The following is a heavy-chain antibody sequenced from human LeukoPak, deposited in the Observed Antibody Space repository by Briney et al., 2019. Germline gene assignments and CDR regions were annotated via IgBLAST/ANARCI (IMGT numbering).Heavy chain of an antibody. CDR3: ATAVLRFLEWPLDY. J-gene: IGHJ4*02. Sequence: ASVKVSCKASGYSFTSFGISWVRQAPGQGLEWVGWISAYNGNTRSAQKFQGRVTMTEDTSTDTAYMELSSLRSEDTAVYYCATAVLRFLEWPLDYWGQGTLVTVSS. CDR2: ISAYNGNT. CDR1: GYSFTSFG. V-gene: IGHV1-18*01. D-gene: IGHD3-3*01.